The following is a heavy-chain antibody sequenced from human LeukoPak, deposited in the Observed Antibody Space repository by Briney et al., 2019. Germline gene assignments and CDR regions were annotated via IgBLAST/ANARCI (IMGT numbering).Heavy chain of an antibody. D-gene: IGHD3-16*01. V-gene: IGHV3-30*04. CDR3: ARLGEGRNYDLLYYYYYYMDV. Sequence: PGGSLRLSCAASGFTFSTYAMNWVRQAPGKGLEWVAVISDDGRHNYYADSVKGRFTISRDNSKSTLYLQMNSLRAEDTAVYYCARLGEGRNYDLLYYYYYYMDVWGKGTTVTVSS. J-gene: IGHJ6*03. CDR1: GFTFSTYA. CDR2: ISDDGRHN.